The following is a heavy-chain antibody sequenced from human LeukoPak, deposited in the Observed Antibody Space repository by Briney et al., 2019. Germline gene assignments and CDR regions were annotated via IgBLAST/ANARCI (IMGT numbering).Heavy chain of an antibody. D-gene: IGHD5-12*01. CDR1: GGTFSSYA. Sequence: SVKVSCKASGGTFSSYAISWVRPAPGQGLEWMGGIIPIFGTANYAQKFQGRVTITTDESTSTAYMELISLRSEDTAVYYCARVPVEQYYSGYDRDACDIWAQGTMVTVSS. CDR3: ARVPVEQYYSGYDRDACDI. V-gene: IGHV1-69*05. J-gene: IGHJ3*02. CDR2: IIPIFGTA.